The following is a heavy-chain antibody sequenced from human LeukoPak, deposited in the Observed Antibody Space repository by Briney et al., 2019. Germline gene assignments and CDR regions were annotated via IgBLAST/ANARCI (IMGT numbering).Heavy chain of an antibody. CDR3: AELGITTIGGV. CDR2: INSDGSST. CDR1: GFTFSSYW. J-gene: IGHJ6*04. V-gene: IGHV3-74*01. D-gene: IGHD3-10*02. Sequence: PGGSLRLSCAVSGFTFSSYWMHWVRQAPGKGLGWVSRINSDGSSTSYADSVKGRFTISRDNAKNTLYLQMNSLRAEDTAVYYCAELGITTIGGVWGKGTTVTISS.